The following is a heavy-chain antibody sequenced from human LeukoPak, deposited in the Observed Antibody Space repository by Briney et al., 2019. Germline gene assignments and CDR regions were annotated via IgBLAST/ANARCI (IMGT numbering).Heavy chain of an antibody. J-gene: IGHJ6*02. D-gene: IGHD3-9*01. CDR2: IYPGDSDT. Sequence: GESLKISCKGSGYSFTSYWIGWVRQMPGKGLEWMGIIYPGDSDTRYSLSFQGQVTISADKSISTAYLQWSSLKASDTAMYYCARQRERFYDILTGEYYYYYGMDVWGQGTTVTVSS. CDR1: GYSFTSYW. CDR3: ARQRERFYDILTGEYYYYYGMDV. V-gene: IGHV5-51*01.